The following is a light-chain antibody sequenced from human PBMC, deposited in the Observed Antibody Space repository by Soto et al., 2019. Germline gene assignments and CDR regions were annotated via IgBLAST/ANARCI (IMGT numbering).Light chain of an antibody. CDR1: QSVLYNSNNKNH. CDR2: GAS. V-gene: IGKV4-1*01. CDR3: QQYYSIPFT. Sequence: DFVMTQAPDSLAVSLGERATINCKSSQSVLYNSNNKNHLGWFQQKPGHPPKLLIYGASFRPSGVADRFSGSGFGTGFTLTISSLQAEDVAVYYCQQYYSIPFTFGQGTKLEI. J-gene: IGKJ2*01.